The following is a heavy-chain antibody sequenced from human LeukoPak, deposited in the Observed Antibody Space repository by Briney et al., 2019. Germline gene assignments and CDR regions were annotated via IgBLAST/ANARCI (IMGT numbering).Heavy chain of an antibody. V-gene: IGHV1-46*01. CDR3: ALSIVVVTAIDSYYYGMDV. Sequence: ASVKVSCKASGYTFTSYYMHWVRLAPGQGLEWMGIINPSGGSTSYAQKFQGRVTMTRDTSTSTVYMELSSLRSEDTAVYYCALSIVVVTAIDSYYYGMDVWGQGTTVTVSS. J-gene: IGHJ6*02. CDR2: INPSGGST. CDR1: GYTFTSYY. D-gene: IGHD2-21*02.